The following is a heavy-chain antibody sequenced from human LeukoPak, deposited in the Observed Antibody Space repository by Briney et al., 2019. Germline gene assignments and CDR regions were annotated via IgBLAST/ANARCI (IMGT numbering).Heavy chain of an antibody. Sequence: SETLSLTCTVSGGSISSYYWSWIRQPPGKGLEWIGYIYYSGSTNYNPSLKSRVTISVDTSKNQFSLKLSSVTAADTAVYYCAREDVSHDGSPLEHWGEETVVSVSS. CDR1: GGSISSYY. V-gene: IGHV4-59*01. D-gene: IGHD3-22*01. CDR3: AREDVSHDGSPLEH. J-gene: IGHJ4*02. CDR2: IYYSGST.